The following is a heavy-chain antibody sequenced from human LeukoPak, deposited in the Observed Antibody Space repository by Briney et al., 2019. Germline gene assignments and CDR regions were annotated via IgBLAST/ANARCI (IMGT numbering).Heavy chain of an antibody. CDR1: GNTFTNYA. V-gene: IGHV7-4-1*02. Sequence: GASVKVSCKASGNTFTNYAMNWVRQAPGQGLEWMGWIHPNTGNPTYAQGFTGRFVFSLDTSVSTTYLQISSLKAEDTAVYFCARAFQSLGGLSLPDYWGQGTLLTVSS. D-gene: IGHD3-16*02. CDR2: IHPNTGNP. J-gene: IGHJ4*02. CDR3: ARAFQSLGGLSLPDY.